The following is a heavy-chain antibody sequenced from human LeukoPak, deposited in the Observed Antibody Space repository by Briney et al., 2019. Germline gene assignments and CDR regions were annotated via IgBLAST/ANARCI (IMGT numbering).Heavy chain of an antibody. D-gene: IGHD3-9*01. CDR1: GASITDYF. J-gene: IGHJ4*02. CDR2: IYYSGST. V-gene: IGHV4-59*01. Sequence: PSETLSLTCTVSGASITDYFWSWIRQPPGKGLEWIGYIYYSGSTNYNPSLKSRVTISVDTSKNQFSLELSSVTAADTAVYYCARVDILTGYEVSYYFDYWGQGTLVTVSS. CDR3: ARVDILTGYEVSYYFDY.